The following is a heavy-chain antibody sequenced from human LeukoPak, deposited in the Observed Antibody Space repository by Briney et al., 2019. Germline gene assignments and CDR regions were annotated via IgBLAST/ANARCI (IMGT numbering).Heavy chain of an antibody. D-gene: IGHD3-10*01. CDR1: GFTFSSYW. CDR3: ARGPSESYYYTFFY. CDR2: IKQDGSGE. J-gene: IGHJ4*02. Sequence: PGGSLRLSCAASGFTFSSYWMNWVRLAPGKGLEWVANIKQDGSGEYYVDSVKGRFTISRDNAKNSLYLQMNSLRAEDTAVYYCARGPSESYYYTFFYWGQGTLVTVSS. V-gene: IGHV3-7*02.